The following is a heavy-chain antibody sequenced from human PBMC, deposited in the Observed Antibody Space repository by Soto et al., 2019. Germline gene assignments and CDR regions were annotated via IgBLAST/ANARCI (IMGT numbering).Heavy chain of an antibody. Sequence: EVQLVEFGGGLVKPGGSLRLSCAASGFTFSKAWMNWVRQAPGKGLEWVGRIKSKTDGGTTDYAARVKGRFTISRDDSNNTLYLKMNSLKTEETAAYYCTTDSPVAATPYYYYYYGMDVWGQGPTLTVSS. D-gene: IGHD2-15*01. CDR3: TTDSPVAATPYYYYYYGMDV. J-gene: IGHJ6*02. CDR2: IKSKTDGGTT. CDR1: GFTFSKAW. V-gene: IGHV3-15*07.